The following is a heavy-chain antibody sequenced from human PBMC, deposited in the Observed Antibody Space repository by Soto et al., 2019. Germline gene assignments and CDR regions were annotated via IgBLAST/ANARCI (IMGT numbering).Heavy chain of an antibody. D-gene: IGHD3-3*01. CDR2: INPATGAA. CDR1: GYPVTAYY. J-gene: IGHJ3*02. CDR3: ARGGGVGVAGSAAFDM. V-gene: IGHV1-2*02. Sequence: QLHLVQSGAVVKKPGASVTVSCSASGYPVTAYYMHWVRQAPGRGLGWMGGINPATGAAKYKQTFQGRVTMTRDTSTSTVFMELSGLTSEDTAVFYCARGGGVGVAGSAAFDMWGQGTLVTVSS.